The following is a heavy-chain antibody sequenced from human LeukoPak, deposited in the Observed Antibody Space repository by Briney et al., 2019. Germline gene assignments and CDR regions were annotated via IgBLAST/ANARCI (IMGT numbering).Heavy chain of an antibody. CDR3: ARQGGSYPTVDY. CDR2: MNPNSGNT. CDR1: GYTFTSYD. J-gene: IGHJ4*02. Sequence: ASVKVSCKASGYTFTSYDINWVRQATGQGLEWMGWMNPNSGNTGYAQKFQGRVTMTRNTSISTAYMELSSLRSEDTAVYYCARQGGSYPTVDYWGQGTLVPVSS. V-gene: IGHV1-8*01. D-gene: IGHD1-26*01.